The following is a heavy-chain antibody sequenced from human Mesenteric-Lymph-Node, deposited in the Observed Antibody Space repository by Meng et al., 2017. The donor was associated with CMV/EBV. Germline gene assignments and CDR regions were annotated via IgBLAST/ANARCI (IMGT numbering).Heavy chain of an antibody. D-gene: IGHD1-26*01. J-gene: IGHJ4*02. V-gene: IGHV4-4*02. Sequence: GSLRLSCAVSGGSISSSNWWSWVRQPPGKGLEWIGEIHHSGSTNYNPSLKSRVTISVDKSKNQFSLKLSSVTAADTAVYYCARWSGGATLDYWGQGILVTVSS. CDR2: IHHSGST. CDR3: ARWSGGATLDY. CDR1: GGSISSSNW.